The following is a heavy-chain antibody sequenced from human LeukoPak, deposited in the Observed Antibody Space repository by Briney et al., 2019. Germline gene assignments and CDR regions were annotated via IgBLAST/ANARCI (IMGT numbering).Heavy chain of an antibody. CDR3: VRDPDALDY. D-gene: IGHD2-2*01. J-gene: IGHJ4*02. CDR2: IRSSGDTK. Sequence: GGSLRLSCAASGFAVSSNYMNWVRQAPGKGLEWVSYIRSSGDTKYYADSVKGRFTISRDNAKNSLYLQMNSLRDEDTAVYYCVRDPDALDYWGQGTLVTVSS. V-gene: IGHV3-48*02. CDR1: GFAVSSNY.